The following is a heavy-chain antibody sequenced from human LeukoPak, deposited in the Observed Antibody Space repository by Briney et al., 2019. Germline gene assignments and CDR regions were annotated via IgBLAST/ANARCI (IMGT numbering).Heavy chain of an antibody. CDR3: AREVAFDM. Sequence: GGSLRLSCAASGFTFSSYPMNWVRQAPGKGLEWVSSISSSSSYTFYADSVKGRFTISRDNAKNSLYLQMNSLRAEDTAVYYCAREVAFDMWGQGTMVTVSS. V-gene: IGHV3-21*06. CDR1: GFTFSSYP. CDR2: ISSSSSYT. J-gene: IGHJ3*02.